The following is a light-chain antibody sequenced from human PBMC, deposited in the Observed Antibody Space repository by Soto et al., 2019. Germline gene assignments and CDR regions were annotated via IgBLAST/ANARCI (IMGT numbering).Light chain of an antibody. CDR3: RSYTSSRTYV. CDR2: DVS. CDR1: SSDVGGYNY. Sequence: QSVLTQPASVSGSPGQSIAISCTGTSSDVGGYNYVSWYQQHPGKAPKLMVYDVSNRPSGVSNRFSGSKSGNTASLTISGLQAEDEADYYCRSYTSSRTYVFGTGTKVTVL. V-gene: IGLV2-14*01. J-gene: IGLJ1*01.